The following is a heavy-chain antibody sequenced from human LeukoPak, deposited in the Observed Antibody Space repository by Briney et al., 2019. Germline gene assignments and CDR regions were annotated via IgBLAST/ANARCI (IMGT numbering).Heavy chain of an antibody. CDR3: AKILWRYGDLSPHDY. V-gene: IGHV3-23*01. J-gene: IGHJ4*02. Sequence: GGSPRLSCAASGFTFSYYAMSWVRQAPGKGLEWVSVISGGADSTYYADSVKGRFTISRDNSKNTLYLQMNSLRDEDTAVYYCAKILWRYGDLSPHDYWGQGTLVTV. D-gene: IGHD4-17*01. CDR2: ISGGADST. CDR1: GFTFSYYA.